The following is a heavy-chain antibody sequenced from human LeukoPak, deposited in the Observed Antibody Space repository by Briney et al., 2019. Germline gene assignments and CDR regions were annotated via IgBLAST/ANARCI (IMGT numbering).Heavy chain of an antibody. CDR3: ARAGAWQIDP. CDR2: IFYTGSS. Sequence: PSETLSLTCTVSGASISSYYWSWIRQPPGKGLEWIGHIFYTGSSNYNPSLKSRVTISLDRSKNQFSLRLTSVTAADTAVYYCARAGAWQIDPWGQGTLVTVSS. J-gene: IGHJ5*02. V-gene: IGHV4-59*01. CDR1: GASISSYY. D-gene: IGHD3-10*01.